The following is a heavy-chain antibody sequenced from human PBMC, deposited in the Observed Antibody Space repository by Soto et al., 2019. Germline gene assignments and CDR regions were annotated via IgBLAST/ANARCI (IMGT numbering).Heavy chain of an antibody. V-gene: IGHV1-69*06. CDR1: GGTFSSYA. D-gene: IGHD3-22*01. CDR3: ARDRLYDSSGYYYPNGYYYGMDV. CDR2: IIPIFGTA. Sequence: SVKVSCKASGGTFSSYAISWVRQAPGQGLEWMGGIIPIFGTANYAQKFQGRVTITADKSTSTAYMELSSLRSEDTAVYYCARDRLYDSSGYYYPNGYYYGMDVWGQGTTVTVSS. J-gene: IGHJ6*02.